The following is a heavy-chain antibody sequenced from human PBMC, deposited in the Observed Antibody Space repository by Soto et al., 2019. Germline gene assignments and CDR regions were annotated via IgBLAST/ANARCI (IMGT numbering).Heavy chain of an antibody. Sequence: GGSLRLSCAASGFTFSSYWMSWVRQAPGKGLEWVANIKQDGSEKYYVDSVKGRFTISRDNAKNSLYLQMNSLRAEDTAVYYWARDPDLDQLPRYYYYYGMDVWGQGTTVTASS. V-gene: IGHV3-7*01. D-gene: IGHD2-2*01. CDR2: IKQDGSEK. CDR3: ARDPDLDQLPRYYYYYGMDV. CDR1: GFTFSSYW. J-gene: IGHJ6*02.